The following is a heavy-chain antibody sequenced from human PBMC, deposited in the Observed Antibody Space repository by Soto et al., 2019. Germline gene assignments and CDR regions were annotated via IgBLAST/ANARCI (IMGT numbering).Heavy chain of an antibody. CDR3: ARGQYGSGSYAYYYYYGMDV. Sequence: SETLSLTCAVYGGSFSGYYWSWIRQPPGKGLEWIGEINHSGSTNYNPSLKSRVTISVDTSKNQFSLKLSSVTAADTAVYYCARGQYGSGSYAYYYYYGMDVWGQGTT. D-gene: IGHD3-10*01. V-gene: IGHV4-34*01. CDR2: INHSGST. CDR1: GGSFSGYY. J-gene: IGHJ6*02.